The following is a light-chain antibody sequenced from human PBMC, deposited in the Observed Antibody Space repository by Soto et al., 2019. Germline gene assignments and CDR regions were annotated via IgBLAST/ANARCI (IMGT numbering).Light chain of an antibody. CDR2: DAS. V-gene: IGKV3-11*01. CDR3: QHRSDWPT. J-gene: IGKJ1*01. CDR1: QSISRY. Sequence: ETVMTQSPATLSVSTGERTTLSCRASQSISRYLAWYQQKPGQAPRLLIYDASKRATGIPARFSATGSASDFTLTINSLEPEDFAVYYCQHRSDWPTFGQGTKV.